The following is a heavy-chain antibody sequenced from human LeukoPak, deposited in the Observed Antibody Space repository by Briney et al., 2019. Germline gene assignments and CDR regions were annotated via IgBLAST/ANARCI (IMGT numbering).Heavy chain of an antibody. CDR3: ARASVPDYDFWSGYYNNWFDP. V-gene: IGHV4-59*11. CDR2: IYYSGST. CDR1: GGSISSHY. J-gene: IGHJ5*02. D-gene: IGHD3-3*01. Sequence: SETLSLTCTVSGGSISSHYWSWIRQPPGRGLEWIGYIYYSGSTNYNPSLKSRVTISVDTSRNQFSLKLRSVTAADTAVYYCARASVPDYDFWSGYYNNWFDPWGQGTLVTVSS.